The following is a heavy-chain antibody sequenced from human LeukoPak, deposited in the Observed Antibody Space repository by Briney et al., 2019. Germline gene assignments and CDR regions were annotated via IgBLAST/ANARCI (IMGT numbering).Heavy chain of an antibody. V-gene: IGHV4-61*02. D-gene: IGHD3-3*02. CDR1: GGSISSGSYY. J-gene: IGHJ4*02. CDR2: IYTSGST. Sequence: SETLSLTCTVSGGSISSGSYYWSWIRQPAGKGLEWIGRIYTSGSTNYNPSLKSRVTISIDTSKNQFSLRLSSVTAADTAVYYCAREWSAAPFYYFDYWGQGTLVTVSS. CDR3: AREWSAAPFYYFDY.